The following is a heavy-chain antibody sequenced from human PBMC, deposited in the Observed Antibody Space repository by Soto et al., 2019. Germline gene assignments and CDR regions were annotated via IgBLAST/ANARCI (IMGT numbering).Heavy chain of an antibody. D-gene: IGHD5-18*01. V-gene: IGHV1-18*01. CDR2: ISAYNGNT. J-gene: IGHJ6*04. CDR1: GYTFTSYG. Sequence: GASVKVSCKASGYTFTSYGISWVRQAPGQGLEWMGWISAYNGNTNYAQKLQGRVTMTTDTSTSTAYVELRSLRSDDTAVYYCAREPHSYGYNYYYSYGMEVWGEGTTVTVSP. CDR3: AREPHSYGYNYYYSYGMEV.